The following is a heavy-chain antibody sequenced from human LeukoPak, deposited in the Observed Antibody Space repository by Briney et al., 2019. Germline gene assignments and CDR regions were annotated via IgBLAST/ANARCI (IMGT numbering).Heavy chain of an antibody. CDR2: ISSSGSTI. D-gene: IGHD6-13*01. Sequence: PGGSLRLSCAASGFTFSDYYMSWIRQAPGKGLEWISYISSSGSTIYYADSVKGRFTISRDNAKNSLYLQMNSLRAEDTAVYYCARDSSSWAYYFDYWSQGTLVTVSS. V-gene: IGHV3-11*01. J-gene: IGHJ4*02. CDR3: ARDSSSWAYYFDY. CDR1: GFTFSDYY.